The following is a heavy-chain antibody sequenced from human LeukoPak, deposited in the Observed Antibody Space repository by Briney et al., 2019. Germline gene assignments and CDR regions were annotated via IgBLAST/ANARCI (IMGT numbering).Heavy chain of an antibody. CDR1: GDSISSTSYF. CDR3: ARHKCSGIYCPFDY. D-gene: IGHD2-15*01. Sequence: SETLSLTCTVSGDSISSTSYFWGWIRQPPGKGLEWIGTIYYSGTTYYNPSLKSRVTISVDTSKNQFSLKLSSVSASDTAVYYCARHKCSGIYCPFDYWGQGTLITVSS. CDR2: IYYSGTT. V-gene: IGHV4-39*01. J-gene: IGHJ4*02.